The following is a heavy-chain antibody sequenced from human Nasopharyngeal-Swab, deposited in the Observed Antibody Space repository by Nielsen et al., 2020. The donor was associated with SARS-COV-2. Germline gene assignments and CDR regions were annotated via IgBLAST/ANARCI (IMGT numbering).Heavy chain of an antibody. CDR3: ARSWTAIVRRDNWFDP. Sequence: GSLKISCAASGFTFSSYSMNWVRQAPGKGLEWVSSISSSSSYIYYADSVKGRFTISRDNAKNSLYLQMNSLRAEDTAVYYCARSWTAIVRRDNWFDPWGQGTLVTVSS. J-gene: IGHJ5*02. CDR1: GFTFSSYS. CDR2: ISSSSSYI. D-gene: IGHD5-18*01. V-gene: IGHV3-21*01.